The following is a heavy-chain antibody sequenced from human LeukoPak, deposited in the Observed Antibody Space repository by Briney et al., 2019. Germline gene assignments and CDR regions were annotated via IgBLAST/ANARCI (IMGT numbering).Heavy chain of an antibody. D-gene: IGHD5-18*01. CDR1: GDSLSSSSFF. CDR3: ATSSGYSYIGGT. Sequence: SETLSLTCTVSGDSLSSSSFFCGWIRQPPGMGLEWIGTIDYSGNSYYNSSLQSRLTMSVDTSKRHFSLRLTSMTAADTAVYYCATSSGYSYIGGTWGQGALVTVSS. V-gene: IGHV4-39*07. J-gene: IGHJ5*02. CDR2: IDYSGNS.